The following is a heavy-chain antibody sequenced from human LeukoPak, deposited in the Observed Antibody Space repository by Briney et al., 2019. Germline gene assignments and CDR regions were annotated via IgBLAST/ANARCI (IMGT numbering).Heavy chain of an antibody. J-gene: IGHJ5*02. D-gene: IGHD2-2*01. V-gene: IGHV4-34*01. Sequence: PSETLSLTCAVYGGSFSGYYWSWIRQPPGKGLEWIGEINHSGSTNYNPSLKSRVTISVDTSKNQFSLKLASLTAADTAVYYCATSRQLLDNWFDPWGQGTLVTVSS. CDR2: INHSGST. CDR1: GGSFSGYY. CDR3: ATSRQLLDNWFDP.